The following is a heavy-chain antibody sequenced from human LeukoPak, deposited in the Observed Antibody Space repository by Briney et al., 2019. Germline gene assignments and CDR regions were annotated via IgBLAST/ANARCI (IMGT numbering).Heavy chain of an antibody. D-gene: IGHD2-21*02. Sequence: SETLSLTCAVYGGPFSGYYWSWIRQPPGKGLEWIGYIYYSGSTNYNPSLKSRVTISVDTSKNQFSLKLSSVTAADTAVYYCARDVANCGGDCYLAGDAFDIWGQGTMVTVSS. CDR3: ARDVANCGGDCYLAGDAFDI. V-gene: IGHV4-59*01. CDR1: GGPFSGYY. CDR2: IYYSGST. J-gene: IGHJ3*02.